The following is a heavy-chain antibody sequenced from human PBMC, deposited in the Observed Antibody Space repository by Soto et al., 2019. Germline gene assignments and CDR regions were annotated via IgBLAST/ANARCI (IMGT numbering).Heavy chain of an antibody. Sequence: QVQLQESGPGLVKPSETLSLTCTVSGGSVSSGSYYWSWIRQPPGKGLEWIGYIYYSGSTNSNPSLESRVTISVDTSKNQFSLKLSSVTAADTAVYYCARVRGLRGDYVPYYYYGMDVWGQGTTVTVSS. CDR1: GGSVSSGSYY. V-gene: IGHV4-61*01. J-gene: IGHJ6*02. CDR2: IYYSGST. D-gene: IGHD4-17*01. CDR3: ARVRGLRGDYVPYYYYGMDV.